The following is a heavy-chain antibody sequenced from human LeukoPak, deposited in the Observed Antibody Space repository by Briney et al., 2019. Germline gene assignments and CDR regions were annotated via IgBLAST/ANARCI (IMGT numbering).Heavy chain of an antibody. Sequence: GASLKISCKGSGSIFTSYWIGWVRQLPGKGLEWMGMIYPGDSDPRYSPSFRGQVTFSADKSISTAHLHWSSLKASDTAMYYCATRGGGQMVRGIPDAFDIWGQGTMVTVSS. J-gene: IGHJ3*02. D-gene: IGHD3-10*01. CDR2: IYPGDSDP. CDR1: GSIFTSYW. CDR3: ATRGGGQMVRGIPDAFDI. V-gene: IGHV5-51*01.